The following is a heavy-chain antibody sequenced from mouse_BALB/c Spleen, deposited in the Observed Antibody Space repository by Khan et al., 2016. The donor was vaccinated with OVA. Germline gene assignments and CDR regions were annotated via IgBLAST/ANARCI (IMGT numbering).Heavy chain of an antibody. CDR2: ISYSGGT. CDR1: GFSITSGYV. D-gene: IGHD1-1*01. V-gene: IGHV3-2*02. CDR3: ARGNYYGYYFDY. J-gene: IGHJ2*01. Sequence: EVQLQESGPGLVKPSQSLSLTCTVTGFSITSGYVWNWIRQFPGNKLEWTGYISYSGGTSYNPSLKSRISITRDTSKNQFFLQLNSVTTEDTATYYCARGNYYGYYFDYWGEGTPLTGSS.